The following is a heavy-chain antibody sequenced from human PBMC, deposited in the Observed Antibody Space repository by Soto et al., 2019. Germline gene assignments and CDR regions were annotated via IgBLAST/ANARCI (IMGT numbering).Heavy chain of an antibody. CDR3: ARGTTGTTNWFDP. Sequence: ASVKVSCKASGGTFSSYAISWVRQAPGRGLEWMGGIIPIFGTANYAQKFQGRVTITADESTSTAYMELSSLRSEDTAVYYCARGTTGTTNWFDPWGQGTLVTVSS. CDR1: GGTFSSYA. D-gene: IGHD1-1*01. J-gene: IGHJ5*02. V-gene: IGHV1-69*13. CDR2: IIPIFGTA.